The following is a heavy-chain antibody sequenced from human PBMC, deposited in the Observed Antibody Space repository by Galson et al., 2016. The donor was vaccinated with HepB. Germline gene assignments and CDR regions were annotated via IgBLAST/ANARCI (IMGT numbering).Heavy chain of an antibody. CDR3: ARGGAGAQTGALDI. CDR2: ISSSSSGFI. V-gene: IGHV3-21*01. D-gene: IGHD1-14*01. CDR1: GFTLRTYS. J-gene: IGHJ3*02. Sequence: SLRLSCAASGFTLRTYSMNWVRQGPGKGLEWVSYISSSSSGFIYYTDSVKGRFTISRDNAKNSVYLQMNSLRAEDTAVYYWARGGAGAQTGALDIWGQGTMVIVSS.